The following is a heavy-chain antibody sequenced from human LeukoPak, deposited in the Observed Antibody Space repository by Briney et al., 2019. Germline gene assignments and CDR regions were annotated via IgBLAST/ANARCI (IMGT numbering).Heavy chain of an antibody. Sequence: PGGSLRLSCAASGFTFSSYAMSWVRQAPGKGLEWVSAISGSGGSTYYADSVKGRFTISRDNSKNTPYLQMNSLGAEDTAVYYCAKVPYYDFWSGYPKARNYYYYMDVWGKGTTVTVSS. CDR2: ISGSGGST. D-gene: IGHD3-3*01. CDR1: GFTFSSYA. CDR3: AKVPYYDFWSGYPKARNYYYYMDV. V-gene: IGHV3-23*01. J-gene: IGHJ6*03.